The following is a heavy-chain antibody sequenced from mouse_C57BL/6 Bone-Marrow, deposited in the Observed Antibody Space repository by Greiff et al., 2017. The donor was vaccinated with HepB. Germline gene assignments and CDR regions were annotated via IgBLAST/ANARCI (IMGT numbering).Heavy chain of an antibody. V-gene: IGHV1-49*01. CDR2: FTMYSDAT. CDR1: YFAFMASA. CDR3: ARGDDYGSSDYAMDY. Sequence: QVQLQQSGAELVRPGSSVKLSCTDSYFAFMASAMPWVQQRPGHGLEWIGSFTMYSDATEYSENFKGTATLTANTSSSTAYMELSSLTSEDSAVYYCARGDDYGSSDYAMDYWGQGTSVTVSS. D-gene: IGHD1-1*01. J-gene: IGHJ4*01.